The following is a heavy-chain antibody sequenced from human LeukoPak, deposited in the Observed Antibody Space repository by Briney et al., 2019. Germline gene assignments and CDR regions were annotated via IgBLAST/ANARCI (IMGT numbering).Heavy chain of an antibody. CDR3: ARENSGSYYQFDC. Sequence: PGGSLRLSCAASGFTFSSYDIHWVRQAPGKGLEWVAFIRYDGSNKYYADSVKGRFTISRDNAKNSLYLQMNSLRPEDTAVYYCARENSGSYYQFDCWGQGTLVTVSS. D-gene: IGHD1-26*01. J-gene: IGHJ4*02. V-gene: IGHV3-30*02. CDR2: IRYDGSNK. CDR1: GFTFSSYD.